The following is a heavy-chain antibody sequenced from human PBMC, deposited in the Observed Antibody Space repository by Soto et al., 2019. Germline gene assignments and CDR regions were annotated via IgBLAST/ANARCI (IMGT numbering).Heavy chain of an antibody. J-gene: IGHJ4*02. CDR1: GFTFSSYG. CDR2: IWYDGSNK. CDR3: ERDNLQVGGRYFLDC. Sequence: QVQLVESGGGVVQPGRSLRLSCAASGFTFSSYGMHWVRQAPGKGLEWVAVIWYDGSNKYYADSVKGRFTISRDNSKNALYLQKNSVRAEDTAVYYCERDNLQVGGRYFLDCWGQGALVTVSS. V-gene: IGHV3-33*01. D-gene: IGHD1-26*01.